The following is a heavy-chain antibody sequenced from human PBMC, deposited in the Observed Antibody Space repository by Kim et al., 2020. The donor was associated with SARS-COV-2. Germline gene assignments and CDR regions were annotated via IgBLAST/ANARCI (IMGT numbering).Heavy chain of an antibody. CDR3: ARYLGGDVCIVVVTSAPGH. Sequence: GGSLRLSCAASGFSFSNFGFHWVRQAPGQGLEWVAAISHDGIEKHYADSVRGRFTVSRDNYRSLLSLQFNGLGVEDTAVYFCARYLGGDVCIVVVTSAPGHCGQGVVVTVSS. CDR2: ISHDGIEK. J-gene: IGHJ4*02. D-gene: IGHD2-15*01. CDR1: GFSFSNFG. V-gene: IGHV3-30*03.